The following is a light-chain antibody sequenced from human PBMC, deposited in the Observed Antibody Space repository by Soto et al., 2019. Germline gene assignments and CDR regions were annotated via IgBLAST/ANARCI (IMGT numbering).Light chain of an antibody. CDR3: QSYDSSIVI. CDR2: EDN. J-gene: IGLJ2*01. V-gene: IGLV6-57*04. CDR1: SGSIASNY. Sequence: NFMLTQPHSVSESPGKTVTISCTRSSGSIASNYVQWYQQRPGSAPTTVIYEDNQRRSGVPDRFSGSIDSSSNSASLAISGLKTEDESDYYCQSYDSSIVIFGGGTKVTVL.